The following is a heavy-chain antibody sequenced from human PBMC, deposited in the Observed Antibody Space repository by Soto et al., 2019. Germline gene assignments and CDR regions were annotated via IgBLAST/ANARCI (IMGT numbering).Heavy chain of an antibody. D-gene: IGHD3-3*01. CDR3: ARAPAVTIFVVVGRFDP. J-gene: IGHJ5*02. CDR2: ISSSSSYI. V-gene: IGHV3-21*01. CDR1: GFTFSSYS. Sequence: EVQLVESGGGLVKPGGSLRLSCAASGFTFSSYSMNWVRQAPGKGLEWVSSISSSSSYIYYADSVKGRFTISRDNAKNSLYLQMNSLRAEDTAVYYCARAPAVTIFVVVGRFDPWGQGTLVTVSS.